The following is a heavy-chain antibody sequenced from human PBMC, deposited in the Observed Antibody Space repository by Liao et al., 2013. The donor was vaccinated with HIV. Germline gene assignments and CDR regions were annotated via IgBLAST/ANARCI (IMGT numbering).Heavy chain of an antibody. V-gene: IGHV4-39*07. CDR3: ARGGYSSGWPFDY. D-gene: IGHD6-19*01. CDR1: GGSISSSSYY. CDR2: IYYSGST. J-gene: IGHJ4*02. Sequence: QLQLQESGPGLVKPSETLSLTCTVSGGSISSSSYYWGWIRQPPGKGLEWIGSIYYSGSTYYNPSLKSRVTISVDTSKNQFSLKLSSVTAADTAVYYCARGGYSSGWPFDYWGQGTLVTVSS.